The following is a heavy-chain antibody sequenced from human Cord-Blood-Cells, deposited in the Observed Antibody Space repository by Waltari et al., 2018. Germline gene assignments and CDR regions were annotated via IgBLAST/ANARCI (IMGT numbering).Heavy chain of an antibody. CDR3: ARGSYGGGDPYYFDY. CDR2: IYHSGST. J-gene: IGHJ4*02. CDR1: GGSVSSVSYY. D-gene: IGHD2-21*02. Sequence: QVQLQESGPGLVKPSETLSLTCTVSGGSVSSVSYYCGWLRQPPGKGLEWIGSIYHSGSTYYNPSLKSRVTISVDTSKNQFSLKLSSVTAADTAVYYCARGSYGGGDPYYFDYWGQGTLVTVSS. V-gene: IGHV4-39*07.